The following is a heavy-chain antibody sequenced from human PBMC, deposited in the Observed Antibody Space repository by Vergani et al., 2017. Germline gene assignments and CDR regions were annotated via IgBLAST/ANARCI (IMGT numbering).Heavy chain of an antibody. CDR1: NDSVSNTFYY. CDR2: IYYSGST. D-gene: IGHD2-2*01. V-gene: IGHV4-39*07. J-gene: IGHJ3*02. Sequence: QVQLQESGPGLVKPSETLSLTCTVSNDSVSNTFYYWGWIRQTPGKGLEWIGSIYYSGSTYYNPSLESRVTMSVDTSKSQFSLKLSSVTAADTAVYYCARETRQYCTSTSCLYSFDIWGQGTMVTVSS. CDR3: ARETRQYCTSTSCLYSFDI.